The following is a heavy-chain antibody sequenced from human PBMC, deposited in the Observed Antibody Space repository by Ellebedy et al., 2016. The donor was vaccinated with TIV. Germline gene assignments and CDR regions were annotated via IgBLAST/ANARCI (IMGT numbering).Heavy chain of an antibody. D-gene: IGHD1-26*01. CDR3: AKVHSAEYTAWFDP. J-gene: IGHJ5*02. CDR1: GFTFSSYG. CDR2: LSGSGGST. V-gene: IGHV3-23*01. Sequence: GESLKISXAASGFTFSSYGMSWVRQAPGKGLEWVSTLSGSGGSTYFADSVKGRFTISRDNSKNTLYLQMNSLRGEDTAVYYCAKVHSAEYTAWFDPWGQGTLVTVSS.